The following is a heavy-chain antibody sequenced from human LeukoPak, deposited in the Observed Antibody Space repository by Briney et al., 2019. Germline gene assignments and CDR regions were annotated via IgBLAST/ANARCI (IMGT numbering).Heavy chain of an antibody. D-gene: IGHD6-13*01. CDR1: GGTFSSYA. CDR3: ARPSSSSWYLYYYGMDV. Sequence: SVKVSCKASGGTFSSYAISWVRQAPGQGLEWMGGIIPIFGTANYAQKFQGRVTITADESTSTAYMELSSLRSEDTAVYYRARPSSSSWYLYYYGMDVWGQGTTVTVSS. V-gene: IGHV1-69*01. CDR2: IIPIFGTA. J-gene: IGHJ6*02.